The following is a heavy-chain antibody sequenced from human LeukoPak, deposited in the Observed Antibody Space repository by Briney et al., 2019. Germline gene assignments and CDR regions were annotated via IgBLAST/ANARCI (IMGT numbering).Heavy chain of an antibody. V-gene: IGHV3-21*01. CDR1: GFTFSSYS. J-gene: IGHJ4*02. CDR3: ARAPGGDYLKTPLEFDY. D-gene: IGHD4-17*01. Sequence: GGSLRLSCAASGFTFSSYSMNWVRQAPGKGLEWVSSISSSSSYIYYADSVKGRFTISRDNAKNSLYLQMNSLRAEDTAVYYCARAPGGDYLKTPLEFDYWGQGTLVTVSS. CDR2: ISSSSSYI.